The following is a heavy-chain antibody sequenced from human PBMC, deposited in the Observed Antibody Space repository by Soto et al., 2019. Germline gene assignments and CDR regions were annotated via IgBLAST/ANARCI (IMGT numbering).Heavy chain of an antibody. V-gene: IGHV5-51*03. Sequence: EVQLVQSGAEVKKPGESLKISCKGSGYSFTSYWIGWVRQMPGKGLEWMGIIYPGDSDTRYSPSFQGQVAISADKSITTADPQWRLLKASDADMYYCSRRGRGVGGYYCGMDVWGQGTPVTVSS. D-gene: IGHD3-10*01. J-gene: IGHJ6*02. CDR2: IYPGDSDT. CDR3: SRRGRGVGGYYCGMDV. CDR1: GYSFTSYW.